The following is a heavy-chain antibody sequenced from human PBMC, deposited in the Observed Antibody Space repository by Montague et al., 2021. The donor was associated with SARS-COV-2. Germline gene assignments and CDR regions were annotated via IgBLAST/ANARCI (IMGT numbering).Heavy chain of an antibody. Sequence: SETLSLTCTVTGGSISGSSDYWGWIRQSPGKGLEWIASVDYSGNTYYSPSLKSRLTISVDTSKNQFSLKLNSVTAADTALYYCARRGYSYGWGDWGQGTLVTVSS. CDR1: GGSISGSSDY. CDR2: VDYSGNT. V-gene: IGHV4-39*01. J-gene: IGHJ4*02. CDR3: ARRGYSYGWGD. D-gene: IGHD5-18*01.